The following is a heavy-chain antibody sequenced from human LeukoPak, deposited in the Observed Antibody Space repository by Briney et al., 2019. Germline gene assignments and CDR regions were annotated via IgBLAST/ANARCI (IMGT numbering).Heavy chain of an antibody. CDR2: ISGSSGST. D-gene: IGHD6-19*01. J-gene: IGHJ4*02. CDR1: GFTFSSYA. V-gene: IGHV3-23*01. Sequence: GGSLRLSCAASGFTFSSYAMSWVRQAPGKGLEWVSTISGSSGSTYYADSVKGRFTISRDNSKNTLYLQMNSLRAEDTAVYYCAKFSSGWYVDYWGQGTLVTVSS. CDR3: AKFSSGWYVDY.